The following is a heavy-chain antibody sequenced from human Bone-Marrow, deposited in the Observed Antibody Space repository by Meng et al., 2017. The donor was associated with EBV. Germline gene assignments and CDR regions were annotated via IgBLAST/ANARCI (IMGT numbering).Heavy chain of an antibody. CDR1: GGTFRSYA. CDR2: LIPLSDAP. D-gene: IGHD3-10*01. Sequence: QGQGVEAWAAWQTPGASVKVSCNTSGGTFRSYAISWVRQAPGQGLEWMGGLIPLSDAPHYAQKFQGRVTITADESTSTHYLDLSGLRAEDTAVYYCASESGRGFTPDYWGQGTLVTVSS. J-gene: IGHJ4*02. CDR3: ASESGRGFTPDY. V-gene: IGHV1-69*12.